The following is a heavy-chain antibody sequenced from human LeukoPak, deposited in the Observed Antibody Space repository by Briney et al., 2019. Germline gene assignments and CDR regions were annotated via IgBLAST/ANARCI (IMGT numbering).Heavy chain of an antibody. CDR2: IYHSGST. Sequence: SETLSLTCAVSGGSLGSSKWWSWVRQPPGKRLEWIGEIYHSGSTNYNPSLKSRVNISVDKSKNQFSLKLSYVAAADPAVYFCARGHYDILTGYHYGMDVWGKGTTVTVSS. CDR3: ARGHYDILTGYHYGMDV. V-gene: IGHV4-4*02. D-gene: IGHD3-9*01. J-gene: IGHJ6*04. CDR1: GGSLGSSKW.